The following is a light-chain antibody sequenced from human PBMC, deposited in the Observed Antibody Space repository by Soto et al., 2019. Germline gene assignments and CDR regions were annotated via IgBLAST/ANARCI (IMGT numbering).Light chain of an antibody. CDR1: SSDVGGYNY. CDR3: SSYTSSSTSVV. CDR2: DVS. J-gene: IGLJ2*01. Sequence: QSALTQPASVSGSXXXSIXXXCSGTSSDVGGYNYVSWYQQHPGKGPKLMIYDVSNRPSGVSNRFSGSKSGNTASLTISGLQAEDEADYYCSSYTSSSTSVVFGGGTKLTVL. V-gene: IGLV2-14*03.